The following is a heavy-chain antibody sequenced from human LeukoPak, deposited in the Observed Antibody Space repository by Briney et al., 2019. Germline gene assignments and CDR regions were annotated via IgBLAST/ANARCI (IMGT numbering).Heavy chain of an antibody. J-gene: IGHJ5*02. D-gene: IGHD2-15*01. CDR2: IYYSGST. CDR3: GRNGGVCIGGSAYSYCFDP. V-gene: IGHV4-59*01. CDR1: GGSISSYY. Sequence: TSETLSLTCTVSGGSISSYYWSWIRQPPGKGLEWIGYIYYSGSTNYNPSLKSRVTISVDTSKNQFSLKLSSVTAAYTAVYYCGRNGGVCIGGSAYSYCFDPCGEGALVTVS.